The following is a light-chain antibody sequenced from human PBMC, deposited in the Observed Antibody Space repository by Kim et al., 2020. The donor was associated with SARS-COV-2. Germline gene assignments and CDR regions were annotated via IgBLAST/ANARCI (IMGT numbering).Light chain of an antibody. J-gene: IGLJ1*01. CDR2: DVS. CDR3: SSYTSSSTSR. CDR1: RSDVGGYNY. Sequence: GQSITISCTGTRSDVGGYNYVSWYQQHPGKAPKLMIYDVSNRPSGVSNRFSGSKSGNTASLTISGLQAEDEADYYCSSYTSSSTSRFGTGTKVTVL. V-gene: IGLV2-14*03.